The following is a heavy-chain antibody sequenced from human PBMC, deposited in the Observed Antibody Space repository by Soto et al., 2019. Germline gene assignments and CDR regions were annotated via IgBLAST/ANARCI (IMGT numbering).Heavy chain of an antibody. Sequence: SETLSLTCTVSGGSISSYYWSWIRQPAGNGLEWIGRIYTSGSTNYNPSLKSRVTMSVDTSKNQFSLKLSSVTAADTAVYYCARDFPYCSSTACYNYYYGMDVWGQGXTVTVSS. D-gene: IGHD2-2*02. CDR2: IYTSGST. CDR1: GGSISSYY. J-gene: IGHJ6*02. CDR3: ARDFPYCSSTACYNYYYGMDV. V-gene: IGHV4-4*07.